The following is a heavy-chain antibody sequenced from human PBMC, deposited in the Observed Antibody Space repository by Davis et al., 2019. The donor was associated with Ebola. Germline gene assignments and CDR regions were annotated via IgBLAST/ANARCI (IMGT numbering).Heavy chain of an antibody. J-gene: IGHJ6*03. CDR1: GGSFSGQY. D-gene: IGHD6-6*01. Sequence: PSETLSLTCAVYGGSFSGQYWSWIRQPPGKGLEWIGETSHSGVAKYNPSLKSRVTISVDTSENQLSLRLSSVTAADTAVYYCARGGSSYYYYIDVWGKGTTVTVSS. CDR2: TSHSGVA. CDR3: ARGGSSYYYYIDV. V-gene: IGHV4-34*01.